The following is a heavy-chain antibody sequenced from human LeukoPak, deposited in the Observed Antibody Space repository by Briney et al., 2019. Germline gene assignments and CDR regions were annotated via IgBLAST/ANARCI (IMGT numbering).Heavy chain of an antibody. V-gene: IGHV4-34*01. CDR3: ARGSSAARRYFDY. CDR2: INHSGST. CDR1: GGSFSGYY. J-gene: IGHJ4*02. D-gene: IGHD6-6*01. Sequence: SETLSLTCAVYGGSFSGYYWSWIRQPPGKGLEWIGEINHSGSTNYNPSHKSRVTISVDTSKNQFSLKLSSVTAADTAVYYCARGSSAARRYFDYWGQGTLVTVSS.